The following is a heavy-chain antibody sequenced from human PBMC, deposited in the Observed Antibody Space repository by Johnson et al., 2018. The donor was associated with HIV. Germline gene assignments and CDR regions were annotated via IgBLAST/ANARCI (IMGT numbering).Heavy chain of an antibody. CDR2: IWYDGSNK. CDR3: GRGRRSSSLDVCDI. V-gene: IGHV3-33*01. Sequence: QVQLVESGGGVVRPGGSLRLSCAASGFTFSSYGMHWVRQAPGKGLEWVAVIWYDGSNKYYADSVKGRFTISRDNSKNTLYLQRNSLRAEDPAVYYCGRGRRSSSLDVCDIWGQGTMVTVSS. J-gene: IGHJ3*02. CDR1: GFTFSSYG. D-gene: IGHD6-13*01.